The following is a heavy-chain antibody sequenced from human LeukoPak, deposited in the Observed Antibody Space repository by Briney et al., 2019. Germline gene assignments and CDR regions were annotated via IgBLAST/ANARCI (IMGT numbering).Heavy chain of an antibody. CDR2: IFGGGNT. CDR1: GFTVSSTY. V-gene: IGHV3-53*01. CDR3: AKPNGGLQWLATAGFDY. J-gene: IGHJ4*02. Sequence: PAGGSLRLSCAASGFTVSSTYMSWVRQAPGRELECVSIIFGGGNTFYAQSVEDRFTISRDNSRNTLYLLMNSLRAEDTAVYYCAKPNGGLQWLATAGFDYWGQGTLVTVSS. D-gene: IGHD6-19*01.